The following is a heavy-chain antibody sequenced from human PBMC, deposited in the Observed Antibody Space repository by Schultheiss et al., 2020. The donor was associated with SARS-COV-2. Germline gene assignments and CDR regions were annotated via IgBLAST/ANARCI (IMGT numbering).Heavy chain of an antibody. Sequence: SETLSLTCTVSGGSISRYYWSWIRQPPGKGLEWIGYIYHSGTTNYNPSLRSRVSISLDTSKNQVSLKLNSVTAADTAVYYCARGGTMFQLWGQGILVTVSS. CDR1: GGSISRYY. D-gene: IGHD3-10*02. CDR2: IYHSGTT. J-gene: IGHJ4*02. V-gene: IGHV4-59*01. CDR3: ARGGTMFQL.